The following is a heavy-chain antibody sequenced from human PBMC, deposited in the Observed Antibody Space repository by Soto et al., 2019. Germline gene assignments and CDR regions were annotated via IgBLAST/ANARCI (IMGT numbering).Heavy chain of an antibody. CDR3: ARAEGVAARSYYYGMDV. V-gene: IGHV1-69*13. J-gene: IGHJ6*02. D-gene: IGHD6-6*01. Sequence: SVKVSCKASGGTFSSYAISWVRQAPGQGLEWMGGIIPIFGTANYAQKFQGRVTITADESTSTAYMELSSLRSEDTAVYYCARAEGVAARSYYYGMDVWGQGTTVTVSS. CDR2: IIPIFGTA. CDR1: GGTFSSYA.